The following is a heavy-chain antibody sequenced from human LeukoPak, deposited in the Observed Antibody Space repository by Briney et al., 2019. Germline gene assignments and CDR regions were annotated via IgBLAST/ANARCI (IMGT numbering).Heavy chain of an antibody. D-gene: IGHD2-2*01. J-gene: IGHJ6*03. Sequence: SETLSLTCTVSGGSISSYYWSWIRQPPGKGLEWIGYIYYSGSTNYNPSLKSRFTISVDTSKNQFSLKLSSVTAADTAVYYCARGSLEYQLYYMDVWGKGTTVTVSS. V-gene: IGHV4-59*01. CDR2: IYYSGST. CDR1: GGSISSYY. CDR3: ARGSLEYQLYYMDV.